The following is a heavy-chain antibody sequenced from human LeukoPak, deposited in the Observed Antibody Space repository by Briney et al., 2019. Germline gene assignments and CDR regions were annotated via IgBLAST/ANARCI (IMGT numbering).Heavy chain of an antibody. CDR3: ARDRLEAVAGDDYLDY. V-gene: IGHV3-33*01. J-gene: IGHJ4*02. D-gene: IGHD6-19*01. CDR1: GFTFSNYG. CDR2: IWYGGSTK. Sequence: GRSLRLSCAASGFTFSNYGMHWVRQAPGKGLEWMALIWYGGSTKFYADSVKGRFTISRDDSKNTVYLQMNSLRAEDTAVYYCARDRLEAVAGDDYLDYWGQGTLVTVSS.